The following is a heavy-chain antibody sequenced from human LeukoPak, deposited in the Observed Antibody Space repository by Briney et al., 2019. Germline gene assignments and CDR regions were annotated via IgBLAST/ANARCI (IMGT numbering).Heavy chain of an antibody. V-gene: IGHV3-30*18. CDR3: AKDPLSSSLRHELDY. Sequence: GGSLRLSCAASGFTFSSHGMHWVRQAPGKGLEWVAVISSDGNNKYYADSVKGRFTISRDNSKNTLYLQLNSLRAEDTAVYHCAKDPLSSSLRHELDYWGQGTLVTVSS. D-gene: IGHD6-13*01. CDR1: GFTFSSHG. J-gene: IGHJ4*02. CDR2: ISSDGNNK.